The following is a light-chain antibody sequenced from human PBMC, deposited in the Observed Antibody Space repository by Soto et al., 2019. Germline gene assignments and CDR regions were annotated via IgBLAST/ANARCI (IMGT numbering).Light chain of an antibody. J-gene: IGLJ3*02. CDR1: SSNIGNNY. CDR3: GTWEIPLSSDV. V-gene: IGLV1-51*01. Sequence: QSVLTQPPSVSAAPGLKVTISCSGSSSNIGNNYVSWYQQFPGTAPKVIIFDNDERPSGTPDRFSGSKSGTSATLVITDLQTGDEADYYCGTWEIPLSSDVFRGGTKLTVL. CDR2: DND.